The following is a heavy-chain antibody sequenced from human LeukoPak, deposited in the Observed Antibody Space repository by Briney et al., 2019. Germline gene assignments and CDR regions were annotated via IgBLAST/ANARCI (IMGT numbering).Heavy chain of an antibody. CDR1: GFTFTNYW. J-gene: IGHJ4*02. D-gene: IGHD6-13*01. CDR3: ARIGYSSSGFDY. Sequence: PGGSLRLSCEASGFTFTNYWMSWVRQAPGKGLEWVANIKQDGSEKDYVDSMKGRFTISRDNAKNSLSLQMNSLRAEDTAVYYCARIGYSSSGFDYWGQGTLVTVSS. V-gene: IGHV3-7*01. CDR2: IKQDGSEK.